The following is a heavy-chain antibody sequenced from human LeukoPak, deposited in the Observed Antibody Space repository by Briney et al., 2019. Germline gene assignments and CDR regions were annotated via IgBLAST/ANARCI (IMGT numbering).Heavy chain of an antibody. V-gene: IGHV3-23*01. D-gene: IGHD2-21*01. CDR1: GFTFSSYA. Sequence: PGGSLRLSCAASGFTFSSYAMNWVRQAPGKGLEWVSAISGSGGSTYYADSVKGRFTISRDNSKNTLYLQMNSLRADDTAVYYCAKVNCGGDCQALWDAFDIWGQGTMVTVSS. CDR3: AKVNCGGDCQALWDAFDI. CDR2: ISGSGGST. J-gene: IGHJ3*02.